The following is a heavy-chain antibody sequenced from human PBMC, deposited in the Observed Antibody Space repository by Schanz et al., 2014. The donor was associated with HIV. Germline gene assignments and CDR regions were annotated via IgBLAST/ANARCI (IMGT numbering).Heavy chain of an antibody. CDR2: IYSGGTT. CDR3: ARDLGIVVVPATGAGMDV. J-gene: IGHJ6*02. Sequence: VQLVESGGGLAQPGGSLRLSCAASGFTVSSIYMSWVRQAPGRGLEWVSVIYSGGTTYYADSVKGRFTISRDNSKNTLYLQMNSLRAEDTAVYYCARDLGIVVVPATGAGMDVWGQGTTVTVSS. CDR1: GFTVSSIY. V-gene: IGHV3-66*02. D-gene: IGHD2-2*01.